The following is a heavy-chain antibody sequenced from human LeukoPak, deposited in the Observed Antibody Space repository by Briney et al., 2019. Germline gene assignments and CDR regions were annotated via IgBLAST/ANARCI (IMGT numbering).Heavy chain of an antibody. J-gene: IGHJ4*02. CDR1: GFTFRNHG. CDR2: ISWNSGSI. V-gene: IGHV3-9*01. D-gene: IGHD5-18*01. Sequence: PGGSLRLSCTASGFTFRNHGMNWVRQAPGKGLEWVSGISWNSGSIGYADSVKGRFTISRDNAKNSLYLQMNSLRAEDTALYYCAKDKPGYSYGLGWGQGTLVTVSS. CDR3: AKDKPGYSYGLG.